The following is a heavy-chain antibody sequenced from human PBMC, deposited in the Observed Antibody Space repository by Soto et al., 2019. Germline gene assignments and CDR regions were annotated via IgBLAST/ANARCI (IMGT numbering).Heavy chain of an antibody. V-gene: IGHV3-48*02. D-gene: IGHD5-18*01. CDR1: WCKISSYS. CDR3: AKDKDTAMGYCYGMDV. CDR2: ISSSSSTI. Sequence: GRSTSVSCAASWCKISSYSVSWVRQATGKGLEWVSYISSSSSTIYYADSVKGRFTIARDNAKNSLYLQMNSLRDEDRAVYYCAKDKDTAMGYCYGMDVWGQGTTVTVSS. J-gene: IGHJ6*01.